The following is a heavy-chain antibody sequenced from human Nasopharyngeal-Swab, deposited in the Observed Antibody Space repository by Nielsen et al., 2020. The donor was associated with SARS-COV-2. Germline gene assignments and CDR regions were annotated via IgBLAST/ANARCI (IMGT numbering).Heavy chain of an antibody. Sequence: VRQAPGKGLEWVSYISSSSSTIYYADSVKGRFTISRDNAKNSLYLQMNSLRAEDTAVYYCARVRRDGYNLHFDYWGQGTLVIVSS. D-gene: IGHD5-24*01. J-gene: IGHJ4*02. CDR2: ISSSSSTI. V-gene: IGHV3-48*04. CDR3: ARVRRDGYNLHFDY.